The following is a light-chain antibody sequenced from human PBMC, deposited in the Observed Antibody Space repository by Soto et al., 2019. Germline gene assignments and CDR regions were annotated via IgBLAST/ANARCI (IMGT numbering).Light chain of an antibody. V-gene: IGLV1-47*01. J-gene: IGLJ2*01. CDR3: AAWDDSLRGVV. CDR2: RND. Sequence: VLTQPPSASGTPGQRVTISCSGTFSNLGSNFVFWYQQLPGAAPKLLISRNDQRPSGVPDRFSGSKSGTSASLAISGLRSEDEADYHCAAWDDSLRGVVFGGGTKLTVL. CDR1: FSNLGSNF.